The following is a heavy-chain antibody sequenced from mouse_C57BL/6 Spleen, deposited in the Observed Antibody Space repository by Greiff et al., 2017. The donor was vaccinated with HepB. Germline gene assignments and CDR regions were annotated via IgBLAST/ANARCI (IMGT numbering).Heavy chain of an antibody. CDR2: IYPGSGST. J-gene: IGHJ2*01. V-gene: IGHV1-55*01. CDR3: EKGENSPHDFDY. Sequence: QVQLQQPGAELVKPGASVKMSCKASGYTFTSYWITWVKQRPGQGLEWIGDIYPGSGSTNYNEKFKSKATLTVDTASSTAYMQLSSQTSEDSAVYYCEKGENSPHDFDYWGQGTPLTVSS. CDR1: GYTFTSYW.